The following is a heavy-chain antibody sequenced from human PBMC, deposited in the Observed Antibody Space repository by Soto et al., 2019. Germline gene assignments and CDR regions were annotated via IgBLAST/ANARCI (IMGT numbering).Heavy chain of an antibody. D-gene: IGHD2-8*01. Sequence: SETLSLTCTVSGGSISSGGYYWSWIRQPPGKGLEWIGYIYYSGSTYYNPSLKSRVTISVDTSKNQFSLKLSSVTAADTAVYYCARAPGAYCTNGVCPDGGYFDDWGQGTLVTVSS. J-gene: IGHJ4*02. CDR3: ARAPGAYCTNGVCPDGGYFDD. CDR1: GGSISSGGYY. CDR2: IYYSGST. V-gene: IGHV4-30-4*01.